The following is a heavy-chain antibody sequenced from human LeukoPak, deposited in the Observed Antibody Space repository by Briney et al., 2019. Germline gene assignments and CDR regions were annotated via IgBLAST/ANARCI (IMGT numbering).Heavy chain of an antibody. CDR3: GRAFPPLRTSSAGDL. CDR2: ISGRSSHV. V-gene: IGHV3-21*01. J-gene: IGHJ1*01. CDR1: GFSFSDYD. D-gene: IGHD3-16*01. Sequence: PGGSLRLSCSASGFSFSDYDMNWVRQAPGKGLEWVSAISGRSSHVYYGESVKGRFTISRDNAKNSLYLQLDSLGAEDTAVYYCGRAFPPLRTSSAGDLWGQGTLVTVSS.